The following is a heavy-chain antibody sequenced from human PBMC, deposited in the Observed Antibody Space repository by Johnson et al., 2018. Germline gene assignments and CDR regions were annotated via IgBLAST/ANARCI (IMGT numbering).Heavy chain of an antibody. J-gene: IGHJ3*02. Sequence: VQLQESGGGLVQXGGSXRLXCAASGFTFSSYWMHWVRQAPGKGLVWVSRINSDGSSTSYADSVKGRFTISRDNAKNTLYLQMNSLRAEDKAVYYCARHDSSGYYYSEGDAFDIWGQGTMVTVSS. CDR3: ARHDSSGYYYSEGDAFDI. CDR2: INSDGSST. D-gene: IGHD3-22*01. CDR1: GFTFSSYW. V-gene: IGHV3-74*01.